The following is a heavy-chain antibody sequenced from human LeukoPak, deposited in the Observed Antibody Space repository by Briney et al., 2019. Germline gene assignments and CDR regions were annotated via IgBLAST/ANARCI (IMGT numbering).Heavy chain of an antibody. D-gene: IGHD3-22*01. CDR2: ISSSSSYI. CDR1: GFTFSSYS. CDR3: AREGRHYYDSSGYWGSFDY. Sequence: GGSLRLSCAASGFTFSSYSMNWVRQAPGKGLEWVSSISSSSSYIYYADSVKGRFTISRDNSKNTLYLQMNSLRAEDTAIYYCAREGRHYYDSSGYWGSFDYWGQGTLVTVSS. J-gene: IGHJ4*02. V-gene: IGHV3-21*04.